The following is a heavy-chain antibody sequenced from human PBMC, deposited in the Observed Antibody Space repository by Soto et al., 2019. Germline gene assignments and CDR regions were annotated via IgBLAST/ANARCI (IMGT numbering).Heavy chain of an antibody. CDR3: ARVRRGSWGFDY. CDR2: INAGNGNT. V-gene: IGHV1-3*01. Sequence: ASVKVSCKASGYTFTSYAMHWVRQAPGQRLEWMGWINAGNGNTKYSQKFQGRVTITRDTSASTAYMELSSLRSEDTAVYYCARVRRGSWGFDYWGQGTLVTVSS. D-gene: IGHD6-13*01. CDR1: GYTFTSYA. J-gene: IGHJ4*02.